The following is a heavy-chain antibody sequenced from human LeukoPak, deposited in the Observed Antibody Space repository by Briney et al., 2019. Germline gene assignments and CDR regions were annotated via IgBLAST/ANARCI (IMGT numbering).Heavy chain of an antibody. CDR1: GGSFGGDY. Sequence: SETLSLTCAVYGGSFGGDYWSWIRQPPGKGLEWIGEINHSGSTNYNPSLKSRVTISVDTSKNQFSLKLSSVTAADTAIYYCARGVPGYWGQGTLVTVSS. V-gene: IGHV4-34*01. CDR3: ARGVPGY. CDR2: INHSGST. J-gene: IGHJ4*02. D-gene: IGHD1-1*01.